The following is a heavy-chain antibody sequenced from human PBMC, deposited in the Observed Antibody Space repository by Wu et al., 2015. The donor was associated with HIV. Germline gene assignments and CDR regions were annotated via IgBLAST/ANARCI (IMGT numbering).Heavy chain of an antibody. V-gene: IGHV1-69*13. J-gene: IGHJ1*01. CDR2: VIPLSRSA. CDR3: ARHSGGWHSGAEYIQH. CDR1: GDTFSYSA. Sequence: QVQLVQSGTEGKKPGSSVKVSCKASGDTFSYSAISWVRQAPGQGLEWMGRVIPLSRSAYYAPHFHGRVTITADESTHTAFMEMSGLRSADTAVYYCARHSGGWHSGAEYIQHWGQGTLVTVSS. D-gene: IGHD6-19*01.